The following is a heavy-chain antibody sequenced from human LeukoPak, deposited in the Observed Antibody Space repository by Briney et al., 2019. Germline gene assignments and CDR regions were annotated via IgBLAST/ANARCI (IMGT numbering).Heavy chain of an antibody. CDR2: INADDGNT. Sequence: GASVKVSCKTSGYIFTTYAIHWVRQAPGRGLEWMGLINADDGNTRYSQRFQGRVTITRDTSANTAYMELSSLRFEDTAVYYCATVRGYDSSGYYPGAFDYWGQGTLVTVSS. J-gene: IGHJ4*02. D-gene: IGHD3-22*01. CDR1: GYIFTTYA. V-gene: IGHV1-3*01. CDR3: ATVRGYDSSGYYPGAFDY.